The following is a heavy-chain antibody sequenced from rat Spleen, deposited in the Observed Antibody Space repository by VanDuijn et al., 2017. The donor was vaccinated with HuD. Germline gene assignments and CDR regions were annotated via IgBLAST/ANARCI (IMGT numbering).Heavy chain of an antibody. D-gene: IGHD1-9*01. CDR3: ARLGQYYGYTPYWYFDF. CDR2: IITSGSRT. V-gene: IGHV5-31*01. J-gene: IGHJ1*01. CDR1: GITFNNFW. Sequence: EVQLVESGGGLVQPGRSLKLSCVASGITFNNFWMSWIRQAPKKGLEWVATIITSGSRTYYPDSVKGRFTISRDNAKNTKYLQMDSLRSEDTATYYCARLGQYYGYTPYWYFDFWGPGTMVTVSS.